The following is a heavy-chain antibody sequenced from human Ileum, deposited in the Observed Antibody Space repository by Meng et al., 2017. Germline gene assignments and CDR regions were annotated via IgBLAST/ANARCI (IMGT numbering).Heavy chain of an antibody. CDR3: VRGGPCSGWYWYLDF. D-gene: IGHD6-19*01. Sequence: SVKVSCKGPGGTFSTYAVNWVRQAPGQGREGMGGIIPMSGTARYAQKFQDRVTIMTEESTSTAYMELGSLSAEDTAGYYCVRGGPCSGWYWYLDFWGQGTPVTVSS. V-gene: IGHV1-69*05. J-gene: IGHJ4*02. CDR2: IIPMSGTA. CDR1: GGTFSTYA.